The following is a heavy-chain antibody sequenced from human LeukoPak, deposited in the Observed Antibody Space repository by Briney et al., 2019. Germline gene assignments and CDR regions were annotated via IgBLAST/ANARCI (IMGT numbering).Heavy chain of an antibody. V-gene: IGHV4-4*09. CDR3: ARLAPTVTIDYYYMDV. D-gene: IGHD4-17*01. CDR1: GGSISSYY. CDR2: IYTSGST. J-gene: IGHJ6*03. Sequence: SETLSLTCTLSGGSISSYYWSWIRQPPGKGLEWIGYIYTSGSTNYNPSLKSRVAISVDTSKNQFSLKLSSVTAADTAVYYCARLAPTVTIDYYYMDVWGKGTTVTVSS.